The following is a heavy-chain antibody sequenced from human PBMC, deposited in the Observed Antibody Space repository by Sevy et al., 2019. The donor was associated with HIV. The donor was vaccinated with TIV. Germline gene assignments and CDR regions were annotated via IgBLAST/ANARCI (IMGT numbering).Heavy chain of an antibody. V-gene: IGHV1-2*06. J-gene: IGHJ4*02. CDR2: INPNSGGT. CDR1: GYTFTGYY. D-gene: IGHD6-19*01. Sequence: ASVKVSCKASGYTFTGYYMHWVRQAPGQGLEWMGRINPNSGGTNYAQKFQGRVTMTRDTSISTAYMELSRLRSDDTAVYYCAGYIALADSLFDYWGQGTLVTVSS. CDR3: AGYIALADSLFDY.